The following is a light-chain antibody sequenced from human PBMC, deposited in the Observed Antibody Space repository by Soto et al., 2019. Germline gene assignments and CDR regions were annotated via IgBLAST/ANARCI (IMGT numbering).Light chain of an antibody. CDR2: GAS. CDR1: QGIHNN. V-gene: IGKV3-15*01. CDR3: HQCYKWPPA. Sequence: EIVMTQSPATLSVSPGERATLSCRASQGIHNNLAWYQQKPGQAPRLLIYGASTRAAGIPARFSGSGSGTDFTLTISSLQYADFALYYCHQCYKWPPAFGQGTKVDIK. J-gene: IGKJ1*01.